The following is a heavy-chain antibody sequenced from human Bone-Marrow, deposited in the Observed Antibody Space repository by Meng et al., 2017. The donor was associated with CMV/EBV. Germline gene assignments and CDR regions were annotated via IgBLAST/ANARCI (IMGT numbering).Heavy chain of an antibody. CDR1: GFXLRTSGVC. J-gene: IGHJ4*02. V-gene: IGHV2-5*02. CDR3: AHTPITMVRGVD. D-gene: IGHD3-10*01. Sequence: TLHGSGPTXLHPTPSLTXTCLFSGFXLRTSGVCVGWLRPPPGNALEWLALIYWDDDKRYSPSLKSRLTITKDTSKNQVVLTMTNMDPVDTATYYCAHTPITMVRGVDWGQGTLVTVSS. CDR2: IYWDDDK.